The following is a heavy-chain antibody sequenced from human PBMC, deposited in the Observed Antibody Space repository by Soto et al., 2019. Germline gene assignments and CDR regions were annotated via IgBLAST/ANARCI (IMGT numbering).Heavy chain of an antibody. CDR2: ISQSGTI. D-gene: IGHD3-9*01. CDR3: ARGPVGGITKEGYFAH. Sequence: QVQLQQWGAGLLKPSETLSLTCAVYGGSFSGYYWNWIRQPPGKGLEWIGEISQSGTINYNPSLKSRVTLPVDASKSQFSLRLTSVTAADTAVYYCARGPVGGITKEGYFAHWGQGSLLTVSS. V-gene: IGHV4-34*02. CDR1: GGSFSGYY. J-gene: IGHJ4*02.